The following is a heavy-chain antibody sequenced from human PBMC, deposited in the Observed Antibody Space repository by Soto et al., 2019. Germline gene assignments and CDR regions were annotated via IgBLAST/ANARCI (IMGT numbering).Heavy chain of an antibody. CDR1: GFTFSDFG. CDR3: ASPREGQWLVFDH. D-gene: IGHD6-19*01. J-gene: IGHJ4*02. V-gene: IGHV3-30*19. CDR2: ISKDGLDR. Sequence: GGTLRLSCVVAGFTFSDFGMHWVRQSPGEGLAWVASISKDGLDRYYSESVKGRFTISRDDSKNTVFLQMNSLKVEDTAAYFCASPREGQWLVFDHWGQRTLVTVS.